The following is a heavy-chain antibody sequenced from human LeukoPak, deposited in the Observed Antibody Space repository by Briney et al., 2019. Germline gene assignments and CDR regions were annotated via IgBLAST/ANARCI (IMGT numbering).Heavy chain of an antibody. CDR2: INRDGSTT. CDR1: GSTFSKFW. CDR3: ARGNYYGMDV. J-gene: IGHJ6*02. D-gene: IGHD2/OR15-2a*01. Sequence: PGGSLRLSCAASGSTFSKFWMHWVRQAPGKGLVWVSGINRDGSTTTYADSVKGRFTVTRDNAKNTLYLQMNSLRAEDTAVYYWARGNYYGMDVWGQGTTVTVSS. V-gene: IGHV3-74*03.